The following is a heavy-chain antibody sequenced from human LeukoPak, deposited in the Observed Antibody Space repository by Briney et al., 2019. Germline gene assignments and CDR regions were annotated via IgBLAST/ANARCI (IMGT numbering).Heavy chain of an antibody. J-gene: IGHJ4*02. Sequence: GGSLRLSCAASGFTFSSYAMSWVRQAPGKGLEWVSAISGSGGSTYYADSVKGRFTISRDNAKNSLYLQMNSLRDEDTAVYYCASKSLYDSSGYYYGFDYWGQGTLVTVSS. CDR2: ISGSGGST. CDR1: GFTFSSYA. D-gene: IGHD3-22*01. V-gene: IGHV3-23*01. CDR3: ASKSLYDSSGYYYGFDY.